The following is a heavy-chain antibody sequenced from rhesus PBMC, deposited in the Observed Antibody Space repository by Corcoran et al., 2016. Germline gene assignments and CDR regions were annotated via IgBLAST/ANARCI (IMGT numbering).Heavy chain of an antibody. V-gene: IGHV4S14*01. CDR2: IYGSGGSN. J-gene: IGHJ2*01. CDR1: GYSISSDYY. D-gene: IGHD5-42*01. Sequence: QVQLQVSGPGLVKPSETLSLTCAVSGYSISSDYYWCWIRRPPGKGLEWIGSIYGSGGSNYLNPSLKSRVTLSVDTSKNQFSLKLSSVTAADTAVYYCARVGSSWSEWDTVGTEWYFDLWGPGTPITISS. CDR3: ARVGSSWSEWDTVGTEWYFDL.